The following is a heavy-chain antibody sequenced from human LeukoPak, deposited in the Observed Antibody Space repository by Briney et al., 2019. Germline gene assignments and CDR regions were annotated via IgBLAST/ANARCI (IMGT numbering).Heavy chain of an antibody. V-gene: IGHV3-23*01. Sequence: PGGSLRLSCAASGFTFSSYAMSWVRQAPGKGLEWVSAISGSGGSTYYADSVKGRFTISRDNSKNTLYLQMNSLRAEDTAVYYCAKASRRTIVATANFDYWGQGTLVTVSS. CDR2: ISGSGGST. D-gene: IGHD5-12*01. J-gene: IGHJ4*02. CDR3: AKASRRTIVATANFDY. CDR1: GFTFSSYA.